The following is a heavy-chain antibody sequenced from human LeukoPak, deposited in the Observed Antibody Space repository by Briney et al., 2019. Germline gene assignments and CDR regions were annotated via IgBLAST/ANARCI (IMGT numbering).Heavy chain of an antibody. CDR1: GGSISSSDYY. CDR3: ARRNGDYPYWYFDL. Sequence: PSQTLSLTCTVSGGSISSSDYYWSWIRQPPGKGLEWIGYIYYSGSTNYNPSLKSRVTISVDTSKNQFSLKLSSVTAADTAVYYCARRNGDYPYWYFDLWGRGTLVTVSS. J-gene: IGHJ2*01. CDR2: IYYSGST. D-gene: IGHD4-17*01. V-gene: IGHV4-61*05.